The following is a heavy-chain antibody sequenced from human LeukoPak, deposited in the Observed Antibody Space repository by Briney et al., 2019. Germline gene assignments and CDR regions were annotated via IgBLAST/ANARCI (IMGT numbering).Heavy chain of an antibody. Sequence: SETLSLTCAVYGGSFSDYFWGWIRQPPGKGLEWIGEINHSGRTYYNPSLKSRVTISVDTSKNQFSLNLSSVTAADTAVYYCARGSVLGWLQFLDVWGQGTLVTVSS. CDR3: ARGSVLGWLQFLDV. CDR2: INHSGRT. CDR1: GGSFSDYF. D-gene: IGHD5-24*01. J-gene: IGHJ4*02. V-gene: IGHV4-34*01.